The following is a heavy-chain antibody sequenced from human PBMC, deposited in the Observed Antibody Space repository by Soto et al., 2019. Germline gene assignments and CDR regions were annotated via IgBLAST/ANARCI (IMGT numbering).Heavy chain of an antibody. CDR2: ISDSGVNT. Sequence: EVQLLESGGGLVQPGGSLRLSCAASGFSFSNYAMGWVRQAPGKGLHWVSAISDSGVNTYYPDSVKGRFTISRDNSKNTLDLKTNSLGVEDTAVYYGAKGRGTYPLDFWGEVTLVTVSS. V-gene: IGHV3-23*01. CDR1: GFSFSNYA. J-gene: IGHJ4*02. D-gene: IGHD1-26*01. CDR3: AKGRGTYPLDF.